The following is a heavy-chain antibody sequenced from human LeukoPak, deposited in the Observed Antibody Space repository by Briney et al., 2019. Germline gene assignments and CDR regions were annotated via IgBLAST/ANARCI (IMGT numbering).Heavy chain of an antibody. Sequence: VRSLRLSCAASGFTFSSYGMHWVRQAPGKGLEWVAVISYDGSNKYYADSVKGRFTISRDNSKNTLYLQMNSLRAEDTAVYYCAKDRGSKVAAAGPFDYWGQGTMVTVSS. D-gene: IGHD6-13*01. CDR3: AKDRGSKVAAAGPFDY. J-gene: IGHJ4*02. CDR2: ISYDGSNK. V-gene: IGHV3-30*18. CDR1: GFTFSSYG.